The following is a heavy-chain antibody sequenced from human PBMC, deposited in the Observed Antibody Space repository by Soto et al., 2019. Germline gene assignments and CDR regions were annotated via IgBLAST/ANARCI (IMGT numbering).Heavy chain of an antibody. D-gene: IGHD1-26*01. J-gene: IGHJ5*02. CDR1: GYTFTSYD. Sequence: ASVKVSCKASGYTFTSYDINWVRQATGQGLEWMGWMNPNSGNTGYAQKLQGRVTMTRNTSISTAYMELRSLRSEDTAVYYCARVSWYRGIKAARPDLAFDPWGQGTLVTVSS. CDR2: MNPNSGNT. CDR3: ARVSWYRGIKAARPDLAFDP. V-gene: IGHV1-8*01.